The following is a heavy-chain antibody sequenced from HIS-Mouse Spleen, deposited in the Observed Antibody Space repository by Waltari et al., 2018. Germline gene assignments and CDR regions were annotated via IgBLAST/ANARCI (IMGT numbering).Heavy chain of an antibody. CDR2: IYYSGST. D-gene: IGHD6-13*01. CDR1: GGSSHSSSYY. V-gene: IGHV4-39*07. J-gene: IGHJ2*01. Sequence: QLQLQESGPGLVKPSETLSLTCTVSGGSSHSSSYYWGWIRQPPGKGLEWIGSIYYSGSTYYNPSLKSRVTISVDTSKNQFSLKLSSVTAADTAVYYCAREIPYSSSWYDWYFDLWGRGTLVTVSS. CDR3: AREIPYSSSWYDWYFDL.